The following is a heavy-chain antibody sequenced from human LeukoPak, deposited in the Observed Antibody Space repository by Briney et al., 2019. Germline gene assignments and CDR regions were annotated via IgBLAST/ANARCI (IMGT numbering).Heavy chain of an antibody. CDR1: GFTFSSYS. D-gene: IGHD1-14*01. CDR2: ISSSSSTI. Sequence: GGSLRLSCAASGFTFSSYSMNWVRQAPGKGLEWVSYISSSSSTIYYADSVKGRFTISRDNAKNSLYLQMNSLRAEDTAVYYCARDSRPRTIEDWFDPWGQGTLVTVSS. CDR3: ARDSRPRTIEDWFDP. V-gene: IGHV3-48*01. J-gene: IGHJ5*02.